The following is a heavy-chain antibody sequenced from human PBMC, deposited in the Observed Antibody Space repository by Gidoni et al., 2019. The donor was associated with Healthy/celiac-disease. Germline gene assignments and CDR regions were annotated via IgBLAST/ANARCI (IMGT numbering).Heavy chain of an antibody. D-gene: IGHD3-10*01. CDR1: GFTFSSYG. Sequence: QVQLVESGGGVVQPGRSLRLSCAASGFTFSSYGMHWVRQAPGKGLEWVAVISYDGSNKYYAASVKGRFTISRDNSKNTLYLQMNSLRAEDTAVYYCATGELKKMKRRLWFGEPSQVDWGQGTLVTVSS. CDR2: ISYDGSNK. J-gene: IGHJ4*02. V-gene: IGHV3-30*03. CDR3: ATGELKKMKRRLWFGEPSQVD.